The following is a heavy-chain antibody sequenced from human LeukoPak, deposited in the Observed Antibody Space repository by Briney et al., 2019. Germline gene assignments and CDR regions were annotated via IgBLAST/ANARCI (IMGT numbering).Heavy chain of an antibody. D-gene: IGHD3-3*01. CDR1: GGSISGYY. CDR2: IYYSGST. Sequence: KPSETLSLTCSVSGGSISGYYWSWIRQPPGQGLEWIGYIYYSGSTNYNPSLKSRVTISVDTSKSQFSLKLSSVTAADTAVYYCARHLPDLWSGYYYFDYWGQGTLVTVSS. CDR3: ARHLPDLWSGYYYFDY. J-gene: IGHJ4*02. V-gene: IGHV4-59*08.